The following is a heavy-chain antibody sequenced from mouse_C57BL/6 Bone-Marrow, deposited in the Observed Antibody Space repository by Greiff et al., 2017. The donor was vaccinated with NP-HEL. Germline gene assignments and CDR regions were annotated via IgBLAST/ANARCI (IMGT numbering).Heavy chain of an antibody. Sequence: VQLQESGAELARPGASVKLSCKASGYTFTSYGISWVKQRTGQGLEWIGEIYPRSGNTYYNEKFKGKATLTADKSSSTAYMELRSLTSEDSAVYFCARSYYYGSSVDYWGQGTTLTVSS. J-gene: IGHJ2*01. V-gene: IGHV1-81*01. CDR1: GYTFTSYG. D-gene: IGHD1-1*01. CDR2: IYPRSGNT. CDR3: ARSYYYGSSVDY.